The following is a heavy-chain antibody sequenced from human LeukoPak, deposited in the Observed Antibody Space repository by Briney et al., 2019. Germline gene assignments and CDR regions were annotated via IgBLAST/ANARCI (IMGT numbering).Heavy chain of an antibody. CDR3: ASVSYDFWSGRNLDV. V-gene: IGHV1-2*02. CDR2: INPNSGGT. D-gene: IGHD3-3*01. CDR1: GYTFTSYD. Sequence: ASVKVSCKASGYTFTSYDINLVRQAPGQGLEWMGWINPNSGGTNYAQKFQGRVTMTRDTSISTAYMELSRLRSDDTAVYYCASVSYDFWSGRNLDVWGQGTTVTVSS. J-gene: IGHJ6*02.